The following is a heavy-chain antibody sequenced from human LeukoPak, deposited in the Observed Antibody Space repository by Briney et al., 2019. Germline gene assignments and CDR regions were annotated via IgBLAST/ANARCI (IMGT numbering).Heavy chain of an antibody. V-gene: IGHV4-59*01. CDR1: GVSISSYY. J-gene: IGHJ4*02. CDR3: ARGGYYYDFPLDY. Sequence: PSETLSLTCTVSGVSISSYYWSWIRQPPGKGLEWIGYIYYSGSTNYNPSLKSRVTISVDTSKNQFSLKLSSVTAADTAVYYCARGGYYYDFPLDYWGQGTLVTVSS. CDR2: IYYSGST. D-gene: IGHD3-22*01.